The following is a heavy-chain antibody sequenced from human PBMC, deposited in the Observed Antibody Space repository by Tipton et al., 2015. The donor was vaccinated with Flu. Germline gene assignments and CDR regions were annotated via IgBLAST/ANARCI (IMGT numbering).Heavy chain of an antibody. CDR3: ARRVAVAAHFDY. CDR2: IYYSGST. Sequence: TLSLTCTVSGGSISSSSYYWGWIRQPPGTGLEWIGSIYYSGSTYYNPSLKSRVTISVDTSKNQFSLKLSSVTAADTAVYYCARRVAVAAHFDYWGQGTLVTVSS. J-gene: IGHJ4*02. D-gene: IGHD6-19*01. V-gene: IGHV4-39*01. CDR1: GGSISSSSYY.